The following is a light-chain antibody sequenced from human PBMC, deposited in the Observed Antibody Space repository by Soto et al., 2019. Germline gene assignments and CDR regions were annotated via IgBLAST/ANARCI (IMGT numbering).Light chain of an antibody. Sequence: DIQMTQSPSSLSASVGDRVTITCQASEDINNNVNWYQKKPGEAPKLLIYAASNSQAGVPSRFSGSGSGTHYTFTISSLQPDDTATYYCQHYDNFPPLRTFGGGTKVEIK. CDR2: AAS. CDR3: QHYDNFPPLRT. CDR1: EDINNN. V-gene: IGKV1-33*01. J-gene: IGKJ4*01.